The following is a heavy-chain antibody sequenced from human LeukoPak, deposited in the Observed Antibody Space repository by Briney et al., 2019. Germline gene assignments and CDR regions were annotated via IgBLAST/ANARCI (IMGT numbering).Heavy chain of an antibody. CDR2: IYYSGST. CDR3: ARETPFYDFWSGYYVNHYMDV. D-gene: IGHD3-3*01. J-gene: IGHJ6*03. CDR1: GGSISSGGYY. Sequence: SQTLSLTCTVSGGSISSGGYYWSWIRQHPGKGLEWIGYIYYSGSTYYNPSLKSRVTISVDTSKNQFSLKLSSVTAADTAVYYCARETPFYDFWSGYYVNHYMDVWGKGTTVTVSS. V-gene: IGHV4-31*03.